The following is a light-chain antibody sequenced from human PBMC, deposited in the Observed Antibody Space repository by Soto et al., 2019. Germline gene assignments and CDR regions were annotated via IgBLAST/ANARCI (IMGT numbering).Light chain of an antibody. CDR3: MQALQTPLT. CDR2: WGS. J-gene: IGKJ4*01. Sequence: DIVMTQSPLSLPVTPGEPASISCRSSQSLLQSDGYNSLGWFLQRPGQSPQLLIYWGSSRASGVPDRFSGSGSGTDFTLKISRVESEDVGVYYCMQALQTPLTFGGGTKVDIK. V-gene: IGKV2-28*01. CDR1: QSLLQSDGYNS.